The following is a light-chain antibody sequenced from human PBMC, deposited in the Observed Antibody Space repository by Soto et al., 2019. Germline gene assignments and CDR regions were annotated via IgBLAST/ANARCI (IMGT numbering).Light chain of an antibody. Sequence: DIQLTQSPSFLSASVGDRVTITCRASQGISTYLAWYQQKPGKAPKLLIYAASTLQSGVPSRFSGSGSGTEFTLTISSLHPEDLATYYCQQLNSPPRTFGQGTKVEIK. J-gene: IGKJ1*01. CDR1: QGISTY. CDR2: AAS. CDR3: QQLNSPPRT. V-gene: IGKV1-9*01.